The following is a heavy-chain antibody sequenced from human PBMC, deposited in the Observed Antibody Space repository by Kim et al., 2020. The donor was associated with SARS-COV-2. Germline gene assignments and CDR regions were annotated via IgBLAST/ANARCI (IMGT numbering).Heavy chain of an antibody. D-gene: IGHD3-16*02. Sequence: SETLSLTCTVSGGSISSYYWSWIRQPPGKGLEWIGYIYYSGSTNYNPSLKSRVTISVDTSKNQFSLKLSSVTAADTAVYYCARAKDYDYVWGSYQALDYWGQGTLVTVSS. CDR1: GGSISSYY. V-gene: IGHV4-59*01. J-gene: IGHJ4*02. CDR3: ARAKDYDYVWGSYQALDY. CDR2: IYYSGST.